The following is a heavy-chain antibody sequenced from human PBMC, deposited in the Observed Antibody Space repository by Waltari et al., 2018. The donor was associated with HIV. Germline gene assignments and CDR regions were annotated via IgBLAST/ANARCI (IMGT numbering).Heavy chain of an antibody. Sequence: EVQLVQSGAEVKKPGESLKISCKGSGYSFTSYWTGWVRQMPGNAREWMGIIYPGESDTRYSPSFQGKVTISADKSISTAYLQWSSLKASDTAMYYCARHESGPPLYSSRYSGMDVWGQGTTVTVSS. J-gene: IGHJ6*02. CDR1: GYSFTSYW. CDR3: ARHESGPPLYSSRYSGMDV. V-gene: IGHV5-51*01. D-gene: IGHD6-13*01. CDR2: IYPGESDT.